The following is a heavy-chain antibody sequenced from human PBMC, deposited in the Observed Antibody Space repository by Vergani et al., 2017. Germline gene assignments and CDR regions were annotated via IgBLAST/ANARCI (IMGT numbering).Heavy chain of an antibody. V-gene: IGHV1-18*01. D-gene: IGHD6-13*01. J-gene: IGHJ4*02. CDR2: ISAYNGNT. Sequence: QVQLVQSGAEVKKPGASVKVSCKASGYTFTSYGISWVRQAPGQGLEWMGWISAYNGNTNYAQKFQGRVTMTSDTSTTTVYMELSSLRSDDTAVYYCARAAGGSSWYGRYFDFWGQGTLVTVSS. CDR3: ARAAGGSSWYGRYFDF. CDR1: GYTFTSYG.